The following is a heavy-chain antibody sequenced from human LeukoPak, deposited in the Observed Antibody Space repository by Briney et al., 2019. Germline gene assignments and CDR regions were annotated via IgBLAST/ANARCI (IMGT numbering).Heavy chain of an antibody. CDR3: ARQKRRAAGLPLDY. J-gene: IGHJ4*02. V-gene: IGHV4-34*01. Sequence: PSETLSLTCAVYGGSFSGYYWSWIRQPPGKGLEWIGEINHSGTTNYNPSLKSRAAISVDTSKNQFSLKLSSVTAAGTAVYYCARQKRRAAGLPLDYWGQGTLVTVSS. CDR1: GGSFSGYY. CDR2: INHSGTT. D-gene: IGHD6-13*01.